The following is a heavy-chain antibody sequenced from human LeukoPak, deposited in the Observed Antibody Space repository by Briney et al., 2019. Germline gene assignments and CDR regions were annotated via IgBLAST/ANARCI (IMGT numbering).Heavy chain of an antibody. CDR2: IYSGGST. D-gene: IGHD3-9*01. J-gene: IGHJ3*02. CDR3: AKDLTGYSDDAFDI. V-gene: IGHV3-66*01. CDR1: GFTVSSNY. Sequence: GGSLRLSCAASGFTVSSNYMSWVRQAPGKGLEWVSVIYSGGSTYYADSVKGRFTISRDNAKNSLYLQMNSLRAEDTALYYCAKDLTGYSDDAFDIWGQGTMVTVSS.